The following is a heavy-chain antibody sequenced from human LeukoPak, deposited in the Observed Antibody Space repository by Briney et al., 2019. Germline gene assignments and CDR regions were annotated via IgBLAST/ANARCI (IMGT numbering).Heavy chain of an antibody. V-gene: IGHV3-48*02. CDR1: EFAFSTYN. Sequence: GGSLRLSCAASEFAFSTYNTNWVRQAPGKGLEWVSYISTGSSTTYYADSVKGRFTISRDNVENSLYLQMNSLRDEDTAVYYCARVAAGYSVNYFDYWGQGTLVTVSS. D-gene: IGHD4-23*01. J-gene: IGHJ4*02. CDR2: ISTGSSTT. CDR3: ARVAAGYSVNYFDY.